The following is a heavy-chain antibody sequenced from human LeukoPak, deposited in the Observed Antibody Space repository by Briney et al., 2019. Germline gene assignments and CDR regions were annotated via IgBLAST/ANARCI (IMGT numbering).Heavy chain of an antibody. CDR2: ISWNSGSI. D-gene: IGHD3-16*02. V-gene: IGHV3-9*01. J-gene: IGHJ4*02. Sequence: GGSLRLSCAASGFTFDDYAMHWVRQAPGKGLEWVSGISWNSGSIGYADSVKGRFTISRDNSKNTLYLQMNSLRAEDTAVYYCAKDLYDYVWGSYRGYFDYWGQGTLVTVSS. CDR1: GFTFDDYA. CDR3: AKDLYDYVWGSYRGYFDY.